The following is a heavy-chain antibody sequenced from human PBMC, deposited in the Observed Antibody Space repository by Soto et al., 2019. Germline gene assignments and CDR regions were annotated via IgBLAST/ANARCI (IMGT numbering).Heavy chain of an antibody. Sequence: HPGGSLRLSCAASGFTFSSHAMGWVRQAPGKGLEWVSGISGRGGSTYYADSVKGRFTVSRDNSKNTLYLQMNSLRAEDTAVYYCAKTAQAVAGTVYGYWGQGILVTVSS. D-gene: IGHD6-19*01. CDR2: ISGRGGST. V-gene: IGHV3-23*01. J-gene: IGHJ4*02. CDR3: AKTAQAVAGTVYGY. CDR1: GFTFSSHA.